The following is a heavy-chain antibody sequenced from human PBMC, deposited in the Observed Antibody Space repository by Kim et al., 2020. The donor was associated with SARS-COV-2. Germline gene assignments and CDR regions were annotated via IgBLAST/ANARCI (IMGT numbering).Heavy chain of an antibody. CDR1: GGSISSGGYS. CDR2: IYYSGST. V-gene: IGHV4-30-2*01. J-gene: IGHJ6*02. D-gene: IGHD5-12*01. Sequence: SETLSLTCAVSGGSISSGGYSWSWIRQPPGKDLEWIGYIYYSGSTYYNPSLKSRVTISADRSKNQISLKLSSVTAADTAVYYCARDPPGPNAVATMVYYYYCGMDGWGQGTTVTVSS. CDR3: ARDPPGPNAVATMVYYYYCGMDG.